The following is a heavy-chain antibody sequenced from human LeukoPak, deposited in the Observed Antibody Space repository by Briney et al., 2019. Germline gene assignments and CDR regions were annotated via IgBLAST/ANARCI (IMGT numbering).Heavy chain of an antibody. CDR1: GFTFSSYA. D-gene: IGHD6-25*01. CDR3: TRLSGDLTFDY. J-gene: IGHJ4*02. CDR2: ISGSGGST. Sequence: GGSLRLSCAASGFTFSSYAMTWVRQAPGKGLEWVSDISGSGGSTNHADSVRGRFTISRDNSKNTLYLQMNSLKTEDTAVYYCTRLSGDLTFDYWGQGTLVTVSS. V-gene: IGHV3-23*01.